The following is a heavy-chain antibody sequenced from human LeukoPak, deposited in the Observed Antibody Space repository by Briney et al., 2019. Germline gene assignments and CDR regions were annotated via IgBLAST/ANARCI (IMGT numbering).Heavy chain of an antibody. Sequence: GGSLRLSCAASGFTFSSYGMHWVRQAPGKGLEWVAVISYDGSNKFYADSVKGRFTISRDNSKNTLYLQMNSLRAEDTAVYYCARTAAGTPTAFDIWGQGTMVTVSS. J-gene: IGHJ3*02. D-gene: IGHD6-13*01. V-gene: IGHV3-30*03. CDR1: GFTFSSYG. CDR2: ISYDGSNK. CDR3: ARTAAGTPTAFDI.